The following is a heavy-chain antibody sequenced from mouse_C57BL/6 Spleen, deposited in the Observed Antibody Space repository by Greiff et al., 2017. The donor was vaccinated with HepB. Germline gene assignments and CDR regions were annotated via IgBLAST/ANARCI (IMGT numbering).Heavy chain of an antibody. V-gene: IGHV1-81*01. CDR3: ATHDGDSSMDY. D-gene: IGHD1-1*02. CDR1: GYTFTSYG. Sequence: VHLVESGAELARPGASVKLSCKASGYTFTSYGISWVKQRTGQGLEWIGEIYPRSGNTYYNEKFKGKATLTADKSSSTAYMELRSLTSEDSAVYFCATHDGDSSMDYWGQGTSVTVSS. J-gene: IGHJ4*01. CDR2: IYPRSGNT.